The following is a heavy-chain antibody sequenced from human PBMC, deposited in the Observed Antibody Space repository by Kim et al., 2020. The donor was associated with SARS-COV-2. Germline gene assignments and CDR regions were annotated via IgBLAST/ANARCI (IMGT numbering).Heavy chain of an antibody. CDR3: ARTGSGRGNYFDY. CDR1: GFTFCSYE. V-gene: IGHV3-48*03. Sequence: GGSLRLSCAASGFTFCSYERNWVRQAPGKGLEWVSYISSRGMTKYYADSVKGRFTISRDNAKNSVYLQMNSLRAEDTAVYYCARTGSGRGNYFDYWGQGILVTVSS. D-gene: IGHD2-15*01. J-gene: IGHJ4*02. CDR2: ISSRGMTK.